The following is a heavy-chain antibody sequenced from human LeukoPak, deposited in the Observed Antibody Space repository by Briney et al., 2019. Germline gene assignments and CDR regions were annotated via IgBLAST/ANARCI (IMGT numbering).Heavy chain of an antibody. V-gene: IGHV3-9*01. CDR1: GFTFDDYA. Sequence: GGSLRLSCAASGFTFDDYAMPWVRQAPGKGLEWVSGISWNSGSIGYADSVKGRFTISRDNAKNSLYLQMNSLRAEDTALYYCAKGYSSGWFDYWGQGTLVTVSS. CDR3: AKGYSSGWFDY. J-gene: IGHJ4*02. D-gene: IGHD6-19*01. CDR2: ISWNSGSI.